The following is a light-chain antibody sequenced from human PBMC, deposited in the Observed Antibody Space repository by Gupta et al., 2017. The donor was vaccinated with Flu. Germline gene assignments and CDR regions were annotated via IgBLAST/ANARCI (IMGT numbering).Light chain of an antibody. Sequence: SYVLTQPPSVSVAPGQTARTTCGGNNIGRKSVHWYQQKPGQAPVVVLYDDSDRPSGIPDRFSGSNSGNTATLTISRVEAGDEADYYCQVWDSSSDHPHWVFGGGTKLTVL. CDR2: DDS. J-gene: IGLJ3*02. CDR3: QVWDSSSDHPHWV. V-gene: IGLV3-21*02. CDR1: NIGRKS.